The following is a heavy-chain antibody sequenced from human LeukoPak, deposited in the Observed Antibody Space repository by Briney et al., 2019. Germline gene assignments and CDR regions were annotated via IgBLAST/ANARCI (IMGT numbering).Heavy chain of an antibody. V-gene: IGHV3-23*01. J-gene: IGHJ4*02. CDR3: AREVRVRGFDY. CDR2: ISGSGGST. CDR1: GFTFSSYG. D-gene: IGHD3-10*01. Sequence: GGTLRLSCAASGFTFSSYGMSWVRQAPGKGLEWVSAISGSGGSTYYADSVKGRFTISRDNAKNSLYLQMNSLRAEDTAVYYCAREVRVRGFDYWGQGTLVTVSS.